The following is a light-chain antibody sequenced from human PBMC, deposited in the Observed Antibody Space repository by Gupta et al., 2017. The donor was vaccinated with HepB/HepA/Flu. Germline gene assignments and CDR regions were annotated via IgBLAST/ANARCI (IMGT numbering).Light chain of an antibody. Sequence: IVMTQSPATLSVSPGERATLSCRASQNVNSNLAWYQQRPGQAPRLLIYGASTRATGIPARFSGSGSGTEFTLTISSLQSEDFAAYYCQQYKYWPDTFGQGTKLEI. J-gene: IGKJ2*01. CDR1: QNVNSN. V-gene: IGKV3-15*01. CDR3: QQYKYWPDT. CDR2: GAS.